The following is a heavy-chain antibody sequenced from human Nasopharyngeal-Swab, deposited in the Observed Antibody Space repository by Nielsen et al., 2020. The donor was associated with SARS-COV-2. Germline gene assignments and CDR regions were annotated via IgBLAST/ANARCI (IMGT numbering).Heavy chain of an antibody. Sequence: SETLSLTCTVSGGSISSSSYYWGWIRQPPGKGLEWIGSIYYSGSTYYNPSLKSRVTISVDTSKNQFSLKLSSVTAADTAVYYCARGGWGDYPDYWGQGTLVTVSS. J-gene: IGHJ4*02. CDR2: IYYSGST. V-gene: IGHV4-39*01. CDR1: GGSISSSSYY. D-gene: IGHD4-17*01. CDR3: ARGGWGDYPDY.